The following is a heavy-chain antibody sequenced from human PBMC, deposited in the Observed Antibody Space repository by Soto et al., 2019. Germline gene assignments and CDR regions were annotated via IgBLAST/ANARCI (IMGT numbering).Heavy chain of an antibody. V-gene: IGHV3-21*01. CDR2: IDSTGSYI. Sequence: HLVESGGGLVKPGGSLRLSCAASGFTFSSYGMNWVRQAPGKGLEWVSSIDSTGSYIYYTDSVKGRLTISRDNARNSRYLHLNSLRTDDTAVYYCATDGAAGSVVGGWGQGTTVTVCS. J-gene: IGHJ6*02. D-gene: IGHD6-13*01. CDR3: ATDGAAGSVVGG. CDR1: GFTFSSYG.